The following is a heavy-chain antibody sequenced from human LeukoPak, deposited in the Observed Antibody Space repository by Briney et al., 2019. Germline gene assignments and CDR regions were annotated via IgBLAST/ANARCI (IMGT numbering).Heavy chain of an antibody. Sequence: PGGSLRLSCAASGFTFSTYAMSWVRQAPGMGLEWVSGISASGGSTFYADSVKGRFTISGDTSKNMVYLQMNSLRAEDTALYYCARRPGWHFDFWGQGTLVTVSS. CDR2: ISASGGST. CDR1: GFTFSTYA. D-gene: IGHD6-19*01. V-gene: IGHV3-23*01. CDR3: ARRPGWHFDF. J-gene: IGHJ4*02.